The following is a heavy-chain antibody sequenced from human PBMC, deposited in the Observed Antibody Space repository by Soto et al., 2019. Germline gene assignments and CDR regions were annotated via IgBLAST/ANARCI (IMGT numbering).Heavy chain of an antibody. CDR1: GDTFSFYT. Sequence: QVQLVQSGTEVKKPGSSVKVSCKASGDTFSFYTINWVRQAPGLGLEWVGRINPIVSMSNYAQKSQGRVSMTADKSTTTAYMELRRLRSDDTAMYFCAASYGSGYRAFDYWGQGALVIVSS. J-gene: IGHJ4*02. CDR2: INPIVSMS. V-gene: IGHV1-69*02. D-gene: IGHD3-10*01. CDR3: AASYGSGYRAFDY.